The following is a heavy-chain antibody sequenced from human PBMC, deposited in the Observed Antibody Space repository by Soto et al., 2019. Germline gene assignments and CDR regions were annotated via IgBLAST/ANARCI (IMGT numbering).Heavy chain of an antibody. V-gene: IGHV3-23*01. D-gene: IGHD3-3*01. CDR3: AKSPFGVVSAFDY. Sequence: QPGGSLRLSCAASGFTFSSFVMNWVRQAPGKGLEWVSAISGSGGSTYYADSVKGRFTISRDNSKNTLDLQMNSLRAEDTAVYYCAKSPFGVVSAFDYWGQGTLVTVSS. J-gene: IGHJ4*02. CDR2: ISGSGGST. CDR1: GFTFSSFV.